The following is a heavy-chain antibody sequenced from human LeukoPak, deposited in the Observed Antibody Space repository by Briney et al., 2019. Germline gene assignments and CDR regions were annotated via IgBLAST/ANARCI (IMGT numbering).Heavy chain of an antibody. J-gene: IGHJ6*03. CDR1: GFTFSSYG. CDR3: AKALALSSGWPYYYYYYYMDV. D-gene: IGHD6-19*01. V-gene: IGHV3-30*02. CDR2: IRYDGSNK. Sequence: GGSLRLSCAASGFTFSSYGMHWVRQAPGKGLEWVAFIRYDGSNKYYADSVKGRFTISRDNSKNTLYLQMNSLRAEDTAVYYCAKALALSSGWPYYYYYYYMDVWGKGTTVTISS.